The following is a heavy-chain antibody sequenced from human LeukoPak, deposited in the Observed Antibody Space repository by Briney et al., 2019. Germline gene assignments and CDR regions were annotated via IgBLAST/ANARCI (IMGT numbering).Heavy chain of an antibody. Sequence: GGSLRLSCAASGFTFSSYSMNWVRQAPGKGLEWVANINKDGSEKYYVDSVKGRFTISRDNAKNSLFLQMNSLRAEDTAVYYCATEGVPTTIDSFDIRGQGTMVTVSS. CDR2: INKDGSEK. V-gene: IGHV3-7*01. J-gene: IGHJ3*02. CDR3: ATEGVPTTIDSFDI. D-gene: IGHD2-2*01. CDR1: GFTFSSYS.